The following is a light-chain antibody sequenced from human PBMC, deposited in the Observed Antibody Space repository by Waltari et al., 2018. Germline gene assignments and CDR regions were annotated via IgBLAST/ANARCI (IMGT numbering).Light chain of an antibody. CDR1: NSNIGRNS. Sequence: QSVLTQPPSASGTPGQRVTISCSGTNSNIGRNSVFWYQQLPVSAPKLLIYRNKQRPSGVPDRVSASKSGTSASLAISGRRSEDEADYYCAAWDDSLSVSYVFGSGTTVTV. V-gene: IGLV1-47*01. CDR3: AAWDDSLSVSYV. CDR2: RNK. J-gene: IGLJ1*01.